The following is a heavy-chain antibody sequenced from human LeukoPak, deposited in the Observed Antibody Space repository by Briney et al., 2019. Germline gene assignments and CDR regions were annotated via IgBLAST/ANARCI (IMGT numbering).Heavy chain of an antibody. J-gene: IGHJ3*02. V-gene: IGHV3-23*01. CDR1: GFTFSIYA. D-gene: IGHD3-9*01. Sequence: GGSLRLSCAASGFTFSIYAMSWVRQAPGKGLEWVSAISGSGGTAYYADSVKGRFTISRDNSKNTLYLQMNSLRAEDTAVYYCAKDKGSYDILTGTLLDAFHIWGQGTRVTVSS. CDR3: AKDKGSYDILTGTLLDAFHI. CDR2: ISGSGGTA.